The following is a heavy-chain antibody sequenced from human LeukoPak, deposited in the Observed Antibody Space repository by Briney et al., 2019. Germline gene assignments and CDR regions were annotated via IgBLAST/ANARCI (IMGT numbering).Heavy chain of an antibody. CDR3: AKGMAEYFDY. D-gene: IGHD6-6*01. Sequence: PRGSLRLSCAASVFTFSSYAISWVRQAPGKGLEWVSTISDSGGFTYYADSVKGRHTVSRDNSKYTLYLQMNSLRAEDTAVYYCAKGMAEYFDYWGQGTLVTVSS. V-gene: IGHV3-23*01. CDR2: ISDSGGFT. J-gene: IGHJ4*02. CDR1: VFTFSSYA.